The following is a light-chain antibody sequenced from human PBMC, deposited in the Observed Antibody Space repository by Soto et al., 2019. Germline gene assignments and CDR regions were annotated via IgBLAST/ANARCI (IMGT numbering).Light chain of an antibody. J-gene: IGKJ1*01. CDR3: QQYGSSPWT. V-gene: IGKV3-20*01. CDR1: QSVTSSF. CDR2: GAS. Sequence: EIVLTQSPGTLSLSLGERATLSCRASQSVTSSFLAWYQQKPGQAPRLLIYGASSRATGIPDRFSGSGSGTDFTLTISSLEPEDLAVYYCQQYGSSPWTFGQGTKVEIK.